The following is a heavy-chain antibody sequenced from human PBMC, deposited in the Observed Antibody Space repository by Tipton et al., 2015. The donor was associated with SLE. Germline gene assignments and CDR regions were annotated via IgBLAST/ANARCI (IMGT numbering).Heavy chain of an antibody. D-gene: IGHD7-27*01. CDR3: ARETSWVDY. Sequence: LRLSCTVSGGSISSSSYYWSWIRQPAGKGLEWIGRIYTSGSTNYNPSLKSRVTISVDTSKNQFSLKLTSLTAADTAVYYCARETSWVDYWGQGTLVTVSS. J-gene: IGHJ4*02. CDR1: GGSISSSSYY. CDR2: IYTSGST. V-gene: IGHV4-61*02.